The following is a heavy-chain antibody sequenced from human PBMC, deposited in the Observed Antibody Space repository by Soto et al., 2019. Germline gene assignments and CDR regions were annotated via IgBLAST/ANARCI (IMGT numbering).Heavy chain of an antibody. V-gene: IGHV3-53*04. CDR3: ARVLGYCSSTSCPAPFDY. CDR2: IYSGGST. D-gene: IGHD2-2*01. Sequence: GGSLRLSCAASGFTVSSNYMSWVRQAPGKGLEWVSVIYSGGSTYYADSVKGRFTISRHNSKNTLYLQMNSLRAEDTAVYYCARVLGYCSSTSCPAPFDYWGQGTLVTVSS. J-gene: IGHJ4*02. CDR1: GFTVSSNY.